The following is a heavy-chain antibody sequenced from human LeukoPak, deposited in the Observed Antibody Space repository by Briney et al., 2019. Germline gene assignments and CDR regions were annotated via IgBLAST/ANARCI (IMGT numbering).Heavy chain of an antibody. CDR2: IKQDGGEK. V-gene: IGHV3-7*01. CDR1: EFTFSNSW. J-gene: IGHJ4*02. CDR3: ARVDDLEGSLYYFDY. Sequence: GGSLRLSCEVSEFTFSNSWMSWVRQAPGKGLEWVANIKQDGGEKYYVDSVKGRFTISRDNAKNSLYLQMNSLRAEDTAVYYCARVDDLEGSLYYFDYWGQGTLVTVSS. D-gene: IGHD1-1*01.